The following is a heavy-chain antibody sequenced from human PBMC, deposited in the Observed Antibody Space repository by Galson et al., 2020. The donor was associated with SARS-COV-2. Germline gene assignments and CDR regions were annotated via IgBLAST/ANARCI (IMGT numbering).Heavy chain of an antibody. CDR1: GFTFDSYA. J-gene: IGHJ6*04. CDR3: ARDRPLDV. CDR2: ISGSGGST. V-gene: IGHV3-23*01. Sequence: GESLKISCAASGFTFDSYAMTWVRQAPGKGLEWVSAISGSGGSTYYADFVKGRFTISRDNSETTLYLEMNSLRVEDTAVYYCARDRPLDVWGKGTTVTVSS.